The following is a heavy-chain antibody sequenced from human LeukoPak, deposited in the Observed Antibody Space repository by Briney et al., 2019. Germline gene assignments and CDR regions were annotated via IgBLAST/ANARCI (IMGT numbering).Heavy chain of an antibody. CDR3: ARGRGLRYFDWLFGGISDY. V-gene: IGHV4-34*01. CDR1: GGSFSGYY. Sequence: KTSETLSLTCAVYGGSFSGYYWSWIRQPPGKGLEWIGEVNHSGSTNYNPSLKSRVTISVDTSKNQFSLKLSSVTAADTAVYYCARGRGLRYFDWLFGGISDYWGQGTLVTVSS. J-gene: IGHJ4*02. CDR2: VNHSGST. D-gene: IGHD3-9*01.